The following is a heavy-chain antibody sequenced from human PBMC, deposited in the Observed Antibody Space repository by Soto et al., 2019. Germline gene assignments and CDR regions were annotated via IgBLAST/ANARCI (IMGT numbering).Heavy chain of an antibody. CDR2: INAGNGNT. CDR3: AREAVAGIGGWFDP. D-gene: IGHD6-19*01. Sequence: EASVKVSCKASGYTFSSYAMHWVRQAPGQRLEWMGWINAGNGNTKYSQKFQGRVTITRDTSASTAYMELSSLRSEDTAVYYCAREAVAGIGGWFDPWGQGTLVTVSS. CDR1: GYTFSSYA. J-gene: IGHJ5*02. V-gene: IGHV1-3*01.